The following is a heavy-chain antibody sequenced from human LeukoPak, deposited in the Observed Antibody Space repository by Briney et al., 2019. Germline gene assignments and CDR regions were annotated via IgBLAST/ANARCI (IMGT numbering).Heavy chain of an antibody. D-gene: IGHD5-12*01. CDR2: ISYSGTT. CDR1: GGSISSYY. Sequence: SETLSLTCTVSGGSISSYYWNWIRQPQGKGLEWIGYISYSGTTNYNPSLKSRVTISVDTSKKQFSLKLTSATAADTAVYYCARGDDYKSTLFDYWGQGTLVTVSS. J-gene: IGHJ4*02. CDR3: ARGDDYKSTLFDY. V-gene: IGHV4-59*01.